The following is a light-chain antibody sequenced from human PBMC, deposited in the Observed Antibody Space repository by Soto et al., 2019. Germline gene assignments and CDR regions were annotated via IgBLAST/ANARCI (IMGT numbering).Light chain of an antibody. CDR2: DVS. CDR3: SSYTSSSTLDVV. V-gene: IGLV2-14*01. J-gene: IGLJ2*01. Sequence: QSVLTRPASVSGSPGQSITISCTGTSSDVGGYNYGSWYQQHPGKAPKLMIYDVSNRPSGVSNRFSGSKSGNTASLTISGLQAEDEADYYCSSYTSSSTLDVVFGAGTMLTVL. CDR1: SSDVGGYNY.